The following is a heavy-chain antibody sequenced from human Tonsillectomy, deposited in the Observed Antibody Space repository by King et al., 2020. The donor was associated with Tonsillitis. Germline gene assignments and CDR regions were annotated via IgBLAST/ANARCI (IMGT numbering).Heavy chain of an antibody. D-gene: IGHD3-3*01. CDR3: ARETAYYDFWSGYWTYWYFDL. CDR1: GGSISSSSYY. J-gene: IGHJ2*01. CDR2: IYYSGST. V-gene: IGHV4-39*07. Sequence: MQLQESGPGLVKPSETLSLTCTVSGGSISSSSYYWGWIRQPPGKGLEWIGSIYYSGSTYYNPSLKSRVTISVDTSKNQFSLKLSSVTAADTAVYYCARETAYYDFWSGYWTYWYFDLWGRGTLVTVSS.